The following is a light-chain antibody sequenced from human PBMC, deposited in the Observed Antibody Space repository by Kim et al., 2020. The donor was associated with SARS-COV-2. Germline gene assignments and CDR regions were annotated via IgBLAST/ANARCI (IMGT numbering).Light chain of an antibody. Sequence: QGQTASSTCSGNKCGDKYAFWYQQKPGHAPVMFIYKDKTRPSGVRVRFSGSNSANTATMTRSGTQAMDETDYYCQACDSSNAVFGGGTQLTVL. V-gene: IGLV3-1*01. J-gene: IGLJ2*01. CDR2: KDK. CDR3: QACDSSNAV. CDR1: KCGDKY.